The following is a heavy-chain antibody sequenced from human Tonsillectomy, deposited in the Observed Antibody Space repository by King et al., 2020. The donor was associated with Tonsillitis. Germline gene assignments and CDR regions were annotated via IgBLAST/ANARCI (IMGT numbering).Heavy chain of an antibody. J-gene: IGHJ4*02. Sequence: VQLQQWGAGLLKPSETLSLTCAVYGGSFSGYYWSWIRQPPGKGLEWIGEINHSGSTYYNPSLKSRVTISVDTSKNQFSLKLSSVTAADTAVYYCARSHYGSGSYIPLWGQGTLVTVSS. CDR3: ARSHYGSGSYIPL. V-gene: IGHV4-34*01. CDR2: INHSGST. D-gene: IGHD3-10*01. CDR1: GGSFSGYY.